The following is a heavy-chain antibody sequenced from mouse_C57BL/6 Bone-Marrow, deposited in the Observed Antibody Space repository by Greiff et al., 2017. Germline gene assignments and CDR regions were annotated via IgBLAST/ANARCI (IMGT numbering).Heavy chain of an antibody. V-gene: IGHV5-17*01. CDR1: GFTFSDYG. Sequence: DVLLVESGGGLVKPGGSLKLSCAASGFTFSDYGMHWVRQAPEKGLEWVAYISSGSGTIYYADTVKGRFTISRDNATNTQFLQMTSLRSEDTAMYYCASPTTACPFDYWGQGTTLTVSS. CDR3: ASPTTACPFDY. D-gene: IGHD1-2*01. J-gene: IGHJ2*01. CDR2: ISSGSGTI.